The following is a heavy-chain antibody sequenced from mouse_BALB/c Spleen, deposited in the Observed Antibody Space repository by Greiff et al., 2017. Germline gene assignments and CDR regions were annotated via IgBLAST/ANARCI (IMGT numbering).Heavy chain of an antibody. J-gene: IGHJ3*01. CDR3: ARGEDYRYSWLAY. CDR2: INPYNDGT. CDR1: GYTFTSYV. V-gene: IGHV1-14*01. D-gene: IGHD2-14*01. Sequence: VQLQQSGPELVKPGASVKMSCKASGYTFTSYVMHWVKQKPGQGLEWIGYINPYNDGTKYNEKFKGKATLTSDKSSSTAYMELSSLTSEDSAVYYCARGEDYRYSWLAYWGQGTLVTVSA.